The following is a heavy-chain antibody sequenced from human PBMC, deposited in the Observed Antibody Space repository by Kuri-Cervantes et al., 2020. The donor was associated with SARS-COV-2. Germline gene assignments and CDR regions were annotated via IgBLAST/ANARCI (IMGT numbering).Heavy chain of an antibody. D-gene: IGHD3-22*01. CDR2: ISSSSSTI. Sequence: GESLKISCAASGFTFSSYSMNWVRQAPGKGLEWVSYISSSSSTIYYADSVKGRFTISRDNAKSSLYLQMNSLRDEDTAVYYCAREGYYDSSGYFDYWGQGTLVTVSS. CDR3: AREGYYDSSGYFDY. CDR1: GFTFSSYS. J-gene: IGHJ4*02. V-gene: IGHV3-48*02.